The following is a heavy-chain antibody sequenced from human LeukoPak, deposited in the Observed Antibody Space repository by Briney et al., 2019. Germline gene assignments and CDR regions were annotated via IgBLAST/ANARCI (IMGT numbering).Heavy chain of an antibody. V-gene: IGHV1-46*01. J-gene: IGHJ5*02. CDR2: INPSGGST. D-gene: IGHD4-17*01. CDR1: GYTFTSYY. CDR3: ARDHDYGDYVNAGNWFDP. Sequence: ASVKVSCKASGYTFTSYYMHWVRQAPGQGLEWMGIINPSGGSTSYAQKFQGRVTMTRDTSISTAYMELSRLRSDDTAVYYCARDHDYGDYVNAGNWFDPWGQGTLVTVSS.